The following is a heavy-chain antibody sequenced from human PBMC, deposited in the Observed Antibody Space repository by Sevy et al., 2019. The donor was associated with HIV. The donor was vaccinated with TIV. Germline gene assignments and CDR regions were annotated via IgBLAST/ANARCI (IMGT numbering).Heavy chain of an antibody. V-gene: IGHV3-21*01. J-gene: IGHJ4*02. D-gene: IGHD3-22*01. CDR2: ISSSGDYI. Sequence: GGSLRLSCVGSGFTFRTYSMDWVRQAPGKGLEWVSFISSSGDYIHYADSVKGRFTHSRDNSKNSLYLQMNSLRAGDTAIYYCVRGNYYYDSSGPFDYWGQGTLVTVSS. CDR1: GFTFRTYS. CDR3: VRGNYYYDSSGPFDY.